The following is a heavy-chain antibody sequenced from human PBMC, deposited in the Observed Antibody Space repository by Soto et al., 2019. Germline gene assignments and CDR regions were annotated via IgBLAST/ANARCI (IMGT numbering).Heavy chain of an antibody. CDR3: AKDATRTNGWYHFDY. D-gene: IGHD6-19*01. CDR1: GFTFSYFA. CDR2: LNDRGDTT. Sequence: ASVRLSCATSGFTFSYFAMGWVRQAPGKGLEWVSVLNDRGDTTYYTDSVKGRFTTSRDNSKNTLYLQVNSLRAEDTAVYYCAKDATRTNGWYHFDYWGQGALVTVSS. J-gene: IGHJ4*02. V-gene: IGHV3-23*01.